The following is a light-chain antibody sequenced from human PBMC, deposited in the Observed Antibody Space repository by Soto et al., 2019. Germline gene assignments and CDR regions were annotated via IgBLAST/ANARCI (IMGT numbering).Light chain of an antibody. Sequence: EIVLTQSPGTLSLSPGEGATLSCRASQSVSSNYFAWYQQKPGQAPRLLIYGASSRATGIPDRFSGSGSGTDFTLTISRLEPEDFAVYYCQQYGSLWTFGQGTKVDIK. CDR3: QQYGSLWT. V-gene: IGKV3-20*01. CDR2: GAS. CDR1: QSVSSNY. J-gene: IGKJ1*01.